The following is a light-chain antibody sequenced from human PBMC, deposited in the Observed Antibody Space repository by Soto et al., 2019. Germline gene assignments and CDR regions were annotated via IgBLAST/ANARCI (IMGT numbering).Light chain of an antibody. CDR2: DAS. V-gene: IGKV3-20*01. CDR3: QKYDSSPRIT. Sequence: VLTHSPGTPSLSAGARPAISCRASQCVSTRHLAWYQQKPGQAHTLIIYDASTRATGIPDRFSGRGSGTDFTLTIRRLQPEDFAVYYCQKYDSSPRITFGTGKRLELK. J-gene: IGKJ5*01. CDR1: QCVSTRH.